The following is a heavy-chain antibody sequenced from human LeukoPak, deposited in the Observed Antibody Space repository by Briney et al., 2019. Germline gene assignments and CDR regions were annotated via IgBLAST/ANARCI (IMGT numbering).Heavy chain of an antibody. CDR2: IKSKTDGGTT. CDR1: GFTFSNAW. CDR3: TTDFEWELPPN. D-gene: IGHD1-26*01. Sequence: GGSLRLSCAASGFTFSNAWMSWVRQAAGKGLEWVGRIKSKTDGGTTDYAAPVKGRFTISRDDSKNTLYLQMNSLKTEDTAVYYCTTDFEWELPPNWGQGTLVTVSS. V-gene: IGHV3-15*01. J-gene: IGHJ4*02.